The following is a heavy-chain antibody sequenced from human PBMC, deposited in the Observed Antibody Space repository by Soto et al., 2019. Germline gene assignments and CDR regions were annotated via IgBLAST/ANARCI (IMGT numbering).Heavy chain of an antibody. CDR1: GYSFTNFW. Sequence: PGESLKISCKGSGYSFTNFWIGWVRQMPGKGLEWMGIIYPDDSDTRYSPSFQGQVTISADKSISTAYLQWSSLKASDTAIYYCATSFRIALGRGYYYYGMDVWGQGTTVTVSS. CDR2: IYPDDSDT. V-gene: IGHV5-51*01. D-gene: IGHD7-27*01. CDR3: ATSFRIALGRGYYYYGMDV. J-gene: IGHJ6*02.